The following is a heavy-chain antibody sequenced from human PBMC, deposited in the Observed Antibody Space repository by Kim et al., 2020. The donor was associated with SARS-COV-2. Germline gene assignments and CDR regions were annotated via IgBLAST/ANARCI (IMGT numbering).Heavy chain of an antibody. V-gene: IGHV1-18*01. D-gene: IGHD3-22*01. Sequence: ASVKVSCETSGYIFSKYGVSWLRQAPGQQLEWMGWISPYTGKTTYQQNFQGRVTMTTDPARSTGYMELRSLRSDDTATYYCARLREMIVVSDGYYYGMDVWGQGTTVTVSS. J-gene: IGHJ6*02. CDR2: ISPYTGKT. CDR1: GYIFSKYG. CDR3: ARLREMIVVSDGYYYGMDV.